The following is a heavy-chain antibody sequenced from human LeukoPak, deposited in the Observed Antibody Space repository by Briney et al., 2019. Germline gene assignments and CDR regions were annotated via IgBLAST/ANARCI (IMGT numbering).Heavy chain of an antibody. CDR3: ARGYYDSSGYYYVWYFDY. D-gene: IGHD3-22*01. CDR2: ISSSGSTI. J-gene: IGHJ4*02. Sequence: GGSLRLSCAASGFTFSSYEMNWVRQAPGKGLEWVSYISSSGSTIYYADSVKGRFTISRDNAKNLLYLQMNSLRAEDTAVYYCARGYYDSSGYYYVWYFDYWGQGTLVTVSS. CDR1: GFTFSSYE. V-gene: IGHV3-48*03.